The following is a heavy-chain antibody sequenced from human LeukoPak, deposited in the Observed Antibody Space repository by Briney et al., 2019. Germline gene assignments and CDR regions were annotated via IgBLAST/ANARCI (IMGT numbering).Heavy chain of an antibody. Sequence: PGGSLRLSCAAPGFTFSSYGMHWVRQAPGKGLEWVATIRYDGSEKYHAEFVTGRFTVSRDNSKNTLYLEVNSVRAEDTAVYYCAREAWDQTGRAPVIWGQGTRVTVSS. CDR1: GFTFSSYG. CDR2: IRYDGSEK. D-gene: IGHD1-14*01. J-gene: IGHJ4*02. CDR3: AREAWDQTGRAPVI. V-gene: IGHV3-30*02.